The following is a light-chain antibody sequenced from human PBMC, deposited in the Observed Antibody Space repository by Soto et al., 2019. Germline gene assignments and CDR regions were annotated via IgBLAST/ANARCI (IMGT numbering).Light chain of an antibody. CDR3: QQYNSYWT. CDR2: DAS. CDR1: QSVNHW. J-gene: IGKJ1*01. V-gene: IGKV1-5*01. Sequence: DIQMTQYPSTLSASIGERVTISCRASQSVNHWLAWYQRKPGKAPKLLIHDASTLESGIPSRFSGSGSGTEITLTISRLQPDDFATNYCQQYNSYWTFGQGTKVEIK.